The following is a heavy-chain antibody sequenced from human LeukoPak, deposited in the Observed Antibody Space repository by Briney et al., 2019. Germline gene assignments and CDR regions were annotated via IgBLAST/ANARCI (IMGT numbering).Heavy chain of an antibody. CDR1: GGSISSYY. CDR2: IYTSGST. J-gene: IGHJ3*02. CDR3: AREPLYASRAFDI. D-gene: IGHD2/OR15-2a*01. Sequence: SETLSLTCTVSGGSISSYYWSWIRQRAGKGLEWIGRIYTSGSTNYNPSLKSRVTMSVDTSKNQFSLKLSSVTAADTAVYYCAREPLYASRAFDIWGQGTMVTVSS. V-gene: IGHV4-4*07.